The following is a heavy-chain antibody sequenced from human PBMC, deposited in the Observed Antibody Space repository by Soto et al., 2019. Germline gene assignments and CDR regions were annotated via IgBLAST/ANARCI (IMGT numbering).Heavy chain of an antibody. Sequence: GESLKISCKGSGYSFTNYWFGWVRQMPGKGLEWMGIIYPGDSDTRYSSSFQGQVTISAEKSISTDYLQWSSLKASDIFMYYCESHWWVLLRHTQPAYRYSMDVWRQEITVTVSS. J-gene: IGHJ6*02. D-gene: IGHD1-26*01. V-gene: IGHV5-51*01. CDR1: GYSFTNYW. CDR3: ESHWWVLLRHTQPAYRYSMDV. CDR2: IYPGDSDT.